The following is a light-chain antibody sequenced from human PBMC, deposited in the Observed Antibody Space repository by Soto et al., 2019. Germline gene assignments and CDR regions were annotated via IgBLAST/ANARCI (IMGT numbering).Light chain of an antibody. CDR3: KQYDNVFT. V-gene: IGKV1-33*01. Sequence: DIQMTQSPSSLSASVGDRVTITCQASQDITMYLNWYQQKPGKAPKLLIYDASNLQTGVPSRFSGSGYGTDFTFTISSLQPEDIATYYCKQYDNVFTFGQGTRLE. J-gene: IGKJ5*01. CDR2: DAS. CDR1: QDITMY.